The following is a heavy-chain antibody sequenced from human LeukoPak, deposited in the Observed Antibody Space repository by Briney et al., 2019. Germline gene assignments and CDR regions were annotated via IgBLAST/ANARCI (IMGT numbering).Heavy chain of an antibody. Sequence: GGSLRLSCAASGFTFSSYGMHWVRQAPGKGLEWVAFIRYDGSNKYYADSVKGRFTISRDNSKNTLYLQMNSLGAEDTAVYYCAKDIIAAAGNNWFDPWGQGTLVTVSS. CDR2: IRYDGSNK. CDR3: AKDIIAAAGNNWFDP. CDR1: GFTFSSYG. D-gene: IGHD6-13*01. J-gene: IGHJ5*02. V-gene: IGHV3-30*02.